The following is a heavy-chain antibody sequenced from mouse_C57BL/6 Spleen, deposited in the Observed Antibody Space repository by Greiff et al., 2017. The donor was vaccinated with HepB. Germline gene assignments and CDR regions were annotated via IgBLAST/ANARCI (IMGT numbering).Heavy chain of an antibody. J-gene: IGHJ2*01. CDR2: INPNYGTT. V-gene: IGHV1-39*01. D-gene: IGHD1-1*01. CDR3: AREDYYGSSPFDY. Sequence: VHVKQSGPELVKPGASVKISCKASGYSFTDYNMNWVKQSNGKSLEWIGVINPNYGTTSYNQKFKGKATLTVDQSSSTAYMQLNSLTSEDSAVYYCAREDYYGSSPFDYWGQGTTLTVSS. CDR1: GYSFTDYN.